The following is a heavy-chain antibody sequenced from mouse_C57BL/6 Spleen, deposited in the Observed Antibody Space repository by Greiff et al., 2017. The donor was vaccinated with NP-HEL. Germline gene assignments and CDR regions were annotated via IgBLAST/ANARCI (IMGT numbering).Heavy chain of an antibody. CDR2: IHPNSGST. CDR1: GYTFTSYW. V-gene: IGHV1-64*01. Sequence: QVQLQQPGAELVKPGASVKLSCKASGYTFTSYWMHWVKQRPGQGLEWIGMIHPNSGSTNYNEKFKSKATLTVDKSSSTAYMQLSSLTSEDSAVYYCAREGLIYYYGSSPYWYFDVWGTGTTVTISS. CDR3: AREGLIYYYGSSPYWYFDV. J-gene: IGHJ1*03. D-gene: IGHD1-1*01.